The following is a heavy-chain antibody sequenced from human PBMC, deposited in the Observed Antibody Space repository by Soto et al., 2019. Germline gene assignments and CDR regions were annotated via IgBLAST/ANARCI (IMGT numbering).Heavy chain of an antibody. J-gene: IGHJ4*02. Sequence: EVQLLESGGGLVQPGGSLRLSCAASGFTFSSYAMSWVRQAPGKGLEWVSAISGSGGSTYYADSVKGRFTISRDNSKNTLYVQMNSLRAEDTAVYYCAIGPHYYDSSGYYWDYWGQGTLVTVSS. CDR1: GFTFSSYA. V-gene: IGHV3-23*01. D-gene: IGHD3-22*01. CDR3: AIGPHYYDSSGYYWDY. CDR2: ISGSGGST.